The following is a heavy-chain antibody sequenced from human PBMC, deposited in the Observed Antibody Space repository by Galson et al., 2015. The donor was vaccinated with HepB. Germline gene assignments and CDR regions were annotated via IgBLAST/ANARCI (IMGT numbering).Heavy chain of an antibody. CDR1: GYTFTSYW. D-gene: IGHD3-10*01. CDR2: VIPILGYT. J-gene: IGHJ3*01. Sequence: QSGAEVKKPGESLKISCKGSGYTFTSYWIGWVRQAPGQGLEWMGRVIPILGYTTYVQRLQGRVTITADKSTSSAYMELRSLKSEDTATYFCAKSRWITWTTMFRGIIPDAFDVWGQGTKVIVSS. V-gene: IGHV1-69*04. CDR3: AKSRWITWTTMFRGIIPDAFDV.